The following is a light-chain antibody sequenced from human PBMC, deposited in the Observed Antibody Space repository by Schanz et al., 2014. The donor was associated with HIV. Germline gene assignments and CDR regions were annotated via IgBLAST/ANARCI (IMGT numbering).Light chain of an antibody. J-gene: IGLJ2*01. CDR3: ATWDDNLSGPV. CDR2: DVS. CDR1: SSDVGGYNY. V-gene: IGLV2-14*01. Sequence: QSALTQPASVSGSPGQSITISCTGTSSDVGGYNYVSWYQQHPGKAPKLMIYDVSNRPSGVSNRFSGSKSGNTASLTISGLQAEDEADYYCATWDDNLSGPVFGGGTKLTVL.